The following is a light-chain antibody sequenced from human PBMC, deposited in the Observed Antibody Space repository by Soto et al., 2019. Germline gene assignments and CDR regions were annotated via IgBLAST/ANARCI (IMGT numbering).Light chain of an antibody. CDR3: QQYNTWSSIT. CDR2: ATS. Sequence: EIVMTQSPATLSVSPGERVTLSCRASQSISSNLAWYQQKPGQAPRLLMYATSTRATGIPARFSGSGSGTEFTLTISSLQSEDFAVYYCQQYNTWSSITFGQGTRLEIK. CDR1: QSISSN. V-gene: IGKV3-15*01. J-gene: IGKJ5*01.